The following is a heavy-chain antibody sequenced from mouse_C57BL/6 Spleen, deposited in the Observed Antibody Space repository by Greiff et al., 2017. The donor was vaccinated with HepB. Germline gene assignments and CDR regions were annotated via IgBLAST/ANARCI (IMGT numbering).Heavy chain of an antibody. V-gene: IGHV1-61*01. CDR3: ARIDPGFAY. CDR2: IYPSDSET. J-gene: IGHJ3*01. CDR1: GYTFTSYW. Sequence: QVQLQQPGAELVRPGSSVKLSCKASGYTFTSYWMDWVKQRPGQGLEWIGNIYPSDSETHYNQKFKDKATLTVDKSSSTAYMQLSSLASEDSAVYYCARIDPGFAYWGQGTLVTVSA.